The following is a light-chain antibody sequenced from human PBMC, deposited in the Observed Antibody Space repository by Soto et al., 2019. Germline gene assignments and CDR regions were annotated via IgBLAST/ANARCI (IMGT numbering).Light chain of an antibody. CDR2: EVS. J-gene: IGLJ1*01. CDR1: SSDVGGYIY. CDR3: SSYTSSSTYV. V-gene: IGLV2-14*01. Sequence: QSALTQPASVSGSPGQSITISCTGTSSDVGGYIYVSWYQQHPGKAPKLMIYEVSNRPSGVSNRFSGSKSGNTASLTISGLQGEDEADYYCSSYTSSSTYVFGTGTKVTVL.